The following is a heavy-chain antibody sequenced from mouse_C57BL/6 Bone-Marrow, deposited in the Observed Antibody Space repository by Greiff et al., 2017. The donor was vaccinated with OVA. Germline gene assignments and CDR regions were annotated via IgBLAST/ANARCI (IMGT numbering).Heavy chain of an antibody. CDR1: GYTFTDYY. D-gene: IGHD1-1*01. J-gene: IGHJ2*01. Sequence: VQLQESGPELVKPGASVKISCKASGYTFTDYYINWVKQRPGQGLEWIGWIFPGSGSTYYNEKFKGKATLTVDKSSSTAYMLLSSLTSEDSAVYFCARDYYGSSRFDYWGQGTTLTVSS. CDR3: ARDYYGSSRFDY. CDR2: IFPGSGST. V-gene: IGHV1-75*01.